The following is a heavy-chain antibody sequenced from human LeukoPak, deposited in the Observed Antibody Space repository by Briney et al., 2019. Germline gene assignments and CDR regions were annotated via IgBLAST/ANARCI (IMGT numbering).Heavy chain of an antibody. CDR1: GFTFSNYA. D-gene: IGHD6-6*01. Sequence: QPGGSLRLSCAASGFTFSNYAMNWVRQAPGKGLEWVSVISGSGGSTYYADSVKGRFTISRDNAKNSLYLQMNSLRAEDTAVYYCASDIAARPSWFDPWGQGTLVTVSS. CDR2: ISGSGGST. J-gene: IGHJ5*02. CDR3: ASDIAARPSWFDP. V-gene: IGHV3-23*01.